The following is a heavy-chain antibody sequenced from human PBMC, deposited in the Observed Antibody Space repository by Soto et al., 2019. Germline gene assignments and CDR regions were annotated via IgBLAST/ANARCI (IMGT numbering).Heavy chain of an antibody. CDR3: ARVEGYSSSWYRADYYYMDV. Sequence: SVKVSCKASGGTFSSYTISWVRQAPGQGLEWMGRIIPILGIANYAQKFQGRVTITADKSTSTAYMELSSLRSEDTAVYYCARVEGYSSSWYRADYYYMDVWGKGTKVTVSS. J-gene: IGHJ6*03. CDR2: IIPILGIA. D-gene: IGHD6-13*01. V-gene: IGHV1-69*02. CDR1: GGTFSSYT.